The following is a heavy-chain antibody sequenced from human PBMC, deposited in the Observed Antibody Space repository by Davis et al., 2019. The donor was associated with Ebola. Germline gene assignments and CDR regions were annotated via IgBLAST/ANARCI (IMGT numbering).Heavy chain of an antibody. CDR1: GFTFNSYM. CDR2: ISGSSNYI. CDR3: ARGSTGGY. D-gene: IGHD1-14*01. Sequence: GSLRLSCAASGFTFNSYMMNWVRQAPGKGLEWVSSISGSSNYINYADSVKGRFTTSRDNAKNSLSLQMNSLRAEDTAVYYCARGSTGGYWGQGTLVTVSS. V-gene: IGHV3-21*01. J-gene: IGHJ4*02.